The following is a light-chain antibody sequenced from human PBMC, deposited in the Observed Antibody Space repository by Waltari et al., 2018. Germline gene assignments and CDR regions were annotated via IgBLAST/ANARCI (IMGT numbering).Light chain of an antibody. V-gene: IGKV3-15*01. CDR1: QSVTTN. J-gene: IGKJ2*01. CDR2: GAS. CDR3: HQYNDGPPFN. Sequence: EIVMAQSPASLSVSPGGRAIFSCRASQSVTTNVAWYQQKPGQPPRLLTYGASTRATDIPARFSGSGSGTEFTLTITSPQSEDVGVYYCHQYNDGPPFNFGQGTKLEIK.